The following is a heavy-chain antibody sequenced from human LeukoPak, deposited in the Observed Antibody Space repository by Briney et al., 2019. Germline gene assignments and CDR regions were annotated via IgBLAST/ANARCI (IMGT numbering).Heavy chain of an antibody. Sequence: GGSLRLSSAASGFTFSSYGMHWVRQAPGKGLEWVAVIWYDGSNKYYADSVKGRFTISRDNSKNTLYLQMNSLRAEDTAVYYCARDPEPDYYDSSGYFHYWGQGTLVTVSS. CDR1: GFTFSSYG. J-gene: IGHJ4*02. V-gene: IGHV3-33*01. CDR2: IWYDGSNK. D-gene: IGHD3-22*01. CDR3: ARDPEPDYYDSSGYFHY.